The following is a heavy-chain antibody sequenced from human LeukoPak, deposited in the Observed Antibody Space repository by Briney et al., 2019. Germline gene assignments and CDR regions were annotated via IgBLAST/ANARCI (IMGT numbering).Heavy chain of an antibody. D-gene: IGHD6-19*01. V-gene: IGHV3-21*01. Sequence: GGSLRLSCVASGFTFSNHGMNWVRQAPGKGLGWVSSISSGSSYIYYADSVKGRFTISRDNAKNSLYLQMNSLRAEDTAVYYCARARTMYSSGWYQVFNFDYWGQGTLVTVSS. CDR2: ISSGSSYI. CDR3: ARARTMYSSGWYQVFNFDY. J-gene: IGHJ4*02. CDR1: GFTFSNHG.